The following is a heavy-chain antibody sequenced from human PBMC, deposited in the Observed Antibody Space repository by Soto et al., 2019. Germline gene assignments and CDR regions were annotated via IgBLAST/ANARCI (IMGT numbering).Heavy chain of an antibody. CDR1: GFTVSSNY. CDR2: IYSGGST. Sequence: EVQLVETGGGLIQPGGSLRLSCAASGFTVSSNYMSWVRQAPGKGLEWVSVIYSGGSTYYADSVKGRFTISRDNSKNTLYLQMNSLRAEDTAVYYCARVSRDYDFWSGYYSYYFDYWGQGTLVTVSS. CDR3: ARVSRDYDFWSGYYSYYFDY. V-gene: IGHV3-53*02. D-gene: IGHD3-3*01. J-gene: IGHJ4*02.